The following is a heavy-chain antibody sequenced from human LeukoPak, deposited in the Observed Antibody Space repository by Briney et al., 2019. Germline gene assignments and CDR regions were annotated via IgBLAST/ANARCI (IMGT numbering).Heavy chain of an antibody. CDR2: ISYDGSNK. CDR3: AKERLSFGGSGSCGYY. CDR1: GFTFSSYS. Sequence: SGGSLRLSCAASGFTFSSYSMNWVRQAPGKGLEWVAVISYDGSNKYYADSVKGRFTISRDNSKNTLYLQMNSLRAEDTAVYYCAKERLSFGGSGSCGYYWGQGTLVTVSS. V-gene: IGHV3-30*18. D-gene: IGHD3-10*01. J-gene: IGHJ4*02.